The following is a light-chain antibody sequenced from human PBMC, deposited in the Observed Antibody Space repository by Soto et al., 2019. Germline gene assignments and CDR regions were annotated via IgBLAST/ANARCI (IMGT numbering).Light chain of an antibody. CDR1: QSISSW. J-gene: IGKJ1*01. CDR3: KQYNDYWK. V-gene: IGKV1-5*03. CDR2: KAS. Sequence: DIQMTHSPSTLSASVLYIVTITFRTSQSISSWLAWYQQKPGKAPKLLIYKASSLESGVPSRFSGSGSEKEFTLTISSLQPDDFATYYCKQYNDYWKFGQGTKVDIK.